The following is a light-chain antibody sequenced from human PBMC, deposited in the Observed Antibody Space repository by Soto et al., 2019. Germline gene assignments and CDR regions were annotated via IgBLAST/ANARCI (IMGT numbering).Light chain of an antibody. Sequence: DIELTQSPSTLSLSPGDRATISCRASQSVSSCYLAWYQHKPGEAHRLLIYGASSRATGIPDRFSGSGAGTDFTLTISSLEPEDFAAYYCQQYSSSPHTFGQGTKLEIK. V-gene: IGKV3-20*01. J-gene: IGKJ2*01. CDR3: QQYSSSPHT. CDR1: QSVSSCY. CDR2: GAS.